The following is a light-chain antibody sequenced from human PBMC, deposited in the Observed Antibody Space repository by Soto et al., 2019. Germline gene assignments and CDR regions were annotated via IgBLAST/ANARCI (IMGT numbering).Light chain of an antibody. V-gene: IGKV3D-15*01. CDR1: QSVNIY. CDR2: GAS. J-gene: IGKJ4*01. Sequence: EIVMTQSPATLSVSPGERATLSCRASQSVNIYLAWYQQKPGQAPRLLIFGASYRATGIPARFSGSGSGTEFNLTISSLQSEDFAVYYCQQFSSYPLTFGGGTKVEIK. CDR3: QQFSSYPLT.